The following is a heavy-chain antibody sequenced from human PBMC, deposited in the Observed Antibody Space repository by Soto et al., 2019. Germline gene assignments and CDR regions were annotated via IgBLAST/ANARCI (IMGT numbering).Heavy chain of an antibody. Sequence: QLHLVQSGAEVKKPGSSLNVSCKASGGTFSNSGISWLRQAPAQGLEWMGGIIPISDTTNYAQKLQGRITIIADESTNTGYRELSNLRSADTGVYYCARAPILVSVTLHENYFDSWGQGTLVTAPS. D-gene: IGHD2-21*02. CDR1: GGTFSNSG. J-gene: IGHJ4*02. V-gene: IGHV1-69*01. CDR2: IIPISDTT. CDR3: ARAPILVSVTLHENYFDS.